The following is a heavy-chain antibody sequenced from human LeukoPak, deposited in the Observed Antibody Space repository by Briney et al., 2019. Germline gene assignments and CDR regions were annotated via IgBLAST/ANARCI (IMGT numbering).Heavy chain of an antibody. V-gene: IGHV1-2*02. D-gene: IGHD4-23*01. Sequence: ASVKVSCKSSGYTFTGNYMHWVRQAPGQGLEWMGWINPNSGGTKYVQKFQGRVTMTGDTSFSTVYMELSRLRSDDTAVYYCVRLDFPGGKVDYWGQGTLVTVSS. CDR1: GYTFTGNY. CDR2: INPNSGGT. CDR3: VRLDFPGGKVDY. J-gene: IGHJ4*02.